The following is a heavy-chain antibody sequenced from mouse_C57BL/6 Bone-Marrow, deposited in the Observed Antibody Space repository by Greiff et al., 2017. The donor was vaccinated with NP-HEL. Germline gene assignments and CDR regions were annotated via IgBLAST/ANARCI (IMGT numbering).Heavy chain of an antibody. CDR1: GYTFTSYG. Sequence: QVHVKQSGAELARPGASVKLSCKASGYTFTSYGISWVKQRTGQGLEWSGEIYPRSGNTYYNEKFKGKATLTADKSSSTAYMELRSLTSEDSAVYFCARGPYYFSTGSYYAMDYWGQGTSVTVSS. V-gene: IGHV1-81*01. CDR2: IYPRSGNT. D-gene: IGHD1-1*01. J-gene: IGHJ4*01. CDR3: ARGPYYFSTGSYYAMDY.